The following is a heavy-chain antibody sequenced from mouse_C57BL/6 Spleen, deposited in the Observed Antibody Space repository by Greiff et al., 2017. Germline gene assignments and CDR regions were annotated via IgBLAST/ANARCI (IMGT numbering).Heavy chain of an antibody. CDR3: ARPPYGGRKNYFDY. CDR1: GYTFTSYW. J-gene: IGHJ2*01. D-gene: IGHD1-1*01. Sequence: QVKLMQSGTELVKPGASVKLSCTASGYTFTSYWMHWVKPRPGQGLEWLGNINPSNGGTNYNDKFKSKATLTVDKSSSTAYKQISSLTSEDSAVYDCARPPYGGRKNYFDYWGQGTTLTVSS. V-gene: IGHV1-53*01. CDR2: INPSNGGT.